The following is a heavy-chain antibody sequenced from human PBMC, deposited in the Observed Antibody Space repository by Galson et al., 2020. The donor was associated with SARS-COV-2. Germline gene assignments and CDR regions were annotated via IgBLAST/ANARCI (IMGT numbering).Heavy chain of an antibody. CDR3: ASSPGSDIVVVPAAIPSFDY. CDR2: INHSGST. J-gene: IGHJ4*02. CDR1: GGSFSGYY. D-gene: IGHD2-2*01. Sequence: SETLSLTCAVYGGSFSGYYWSWIRQPPGKGLEWIGEINHSGSTNYNPSLKSRVTISVDTSKNQFSRKLSSVTAADTAVYYCASSPGSDIVVVPAAIPSFDYWGQGTLVTVSS. V-gene: IGHV4-34*01.